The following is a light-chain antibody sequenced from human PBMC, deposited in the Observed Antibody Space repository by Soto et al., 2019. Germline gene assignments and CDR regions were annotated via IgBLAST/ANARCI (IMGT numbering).Light chain of an antibody. J-gene: IGKJ2*01. CDR2: GTS. CDR1: QSLLSPSTNKNY. V-gene: IGKV4-1*01. CDR3: QQYYSTRYT. Sequence: DIVMTQSPASLPGSLADRATINCKSSQSLLSPSTNKNYLAWYQQKPGQPPKLLIYGTSTGESGVPDRFSGSGFGTDFTLTISSLQAEEVAFYYGQQYYSTRYTFARGTRQEI.